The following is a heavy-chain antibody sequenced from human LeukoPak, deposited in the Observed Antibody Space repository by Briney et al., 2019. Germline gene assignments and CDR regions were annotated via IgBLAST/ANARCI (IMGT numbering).Heavy chain of an antibody. CDR3: ATGYSSTWYYFDY. D-gene: IGHD6-13*01. J-gene: IGHJ4*02. CDR2: IYHSGST. CDR1: GDSISSYY. V-gene: IGHV4-59*01. Sequence: SETLSLTCTVSGDSISSYYWSWIRQPPGKRLEWIGYIYHSGSTNYNPSLRSRVTISADTSKYQFSLKLSSVTAADTAVYYCATGYSSTWYYFDYWGQGTLVTVSS.